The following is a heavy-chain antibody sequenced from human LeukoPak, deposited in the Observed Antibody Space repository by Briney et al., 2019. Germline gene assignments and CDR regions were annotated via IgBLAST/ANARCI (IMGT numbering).Heavy chain of an antibody. CDR1: GFTFTSYN. Sequence: PGGSLRLSCAASGFTFTSYNMHWVRQVSGKGLVWVSRITTGVSTTMYADSVKGRFTISRDNAKNTVHLQTSSLRAEDTAIYYCARGYYGDPVAFDYWGQGTLVTVSS. CDR3: ARGYYGDPVAFDY. CDR2: ITTGVSTT. V-gene: IGHV3-74*03. J-gene: IGHJ4*02. D-gene: IGHD3-10*01.